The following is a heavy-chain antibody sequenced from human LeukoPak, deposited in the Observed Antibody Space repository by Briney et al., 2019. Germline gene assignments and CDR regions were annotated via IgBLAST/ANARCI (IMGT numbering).Heavy chain of an antibody. CDR3: ATSPAAANDDY. Sequence: ASVKVSCKASGYTFTGYYMHWVRKAPGQGLEWMGGFDPEDGETIYAQKFQGRVTMTVDTSTDTAYMELSSLRSEDTAVYYCATSPAAANDDYWGQGTLVTVSS. CDR2: FDPEDGET. V-gene: IGHV1-24*01. D-gene: IGHD6-13*01. CDR1: GYTFTGYY. J-gene: IGHJ4*02.